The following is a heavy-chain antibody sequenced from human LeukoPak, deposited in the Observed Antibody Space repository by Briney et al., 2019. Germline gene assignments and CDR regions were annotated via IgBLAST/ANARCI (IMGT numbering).Heavy chain of an antibody. CDR2: INWNGGST. V-gene: IGHV3-20*04. CDR3: ARRDIVVVPAAIFGAFDI. D-gene: IGHD2-2*02. J-gene: IGHJ3*02. Sequence: GGSLRLSCAASGFTFSDYYMSWIRQAPGKGLEWVSGINWNGGSTGYADSVKGRFTISRDNAKNSLYLQMNSLRAEDTALYYCARRDIVVVPAAIFGAFDIWGQGTMVTVSS. CDR1: GFTFSDYY.